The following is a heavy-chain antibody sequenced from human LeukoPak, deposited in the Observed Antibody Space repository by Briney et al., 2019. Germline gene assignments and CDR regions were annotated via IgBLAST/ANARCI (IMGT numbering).Heavy chain of an antibody. CDR3: AAAFSAYDPFDS. CDR2: FSHSGSP. D-gene: IGHD5-12*01. J-gene: IGHJ4*02. V-gene: IGHV4-59*08. Sequence: SETLSLTCTVSGGSINGYYWSWIRQPPGKGLEWVGTFSHSGSPNYNPSLKSRVTISVDTSKNQFSLNLRSVTATDTAFYYCAAAFSAYDPFDSWGQGTLVTVSS. CDR1: GGSINGYY.